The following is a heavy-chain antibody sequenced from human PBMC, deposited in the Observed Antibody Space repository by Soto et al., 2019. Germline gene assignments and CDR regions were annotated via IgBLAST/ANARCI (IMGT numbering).Heavy chain of an antibody. CDR1: GFTFSSYA. V-gene: IGHV3-30-3*01. Sequence: QVQLVESGGGVVQPGRSLRLSCAASGFTFSSYAMHWVRQAPGKGLEWVAVISYDGSNKYYADSVKGRFTISRDNSKNTLYLPMNSLRAEDTAVYYCARGWSLEIYYYYGMDVWGQGTTVTVSS. J-gene: IGHJ6*02. D-gene: IGHD2-15*01. CDR2: ISYDGSNK. CDR3: ARGWSLEIYYYYGMDV.